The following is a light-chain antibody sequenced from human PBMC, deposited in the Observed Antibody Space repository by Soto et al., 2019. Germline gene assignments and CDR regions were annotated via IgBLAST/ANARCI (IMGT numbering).Light chain of an antibody. J-gene: IGLJ1*01. CDR2: NVY. V-gene: IGLV2-14*01. CDR1: SSDVGGYDY. Sequence: QSALTQPASVSESPGQSITISCTGTSSDVGGYDYVGWYQQHPGKAPKLMIYNVYNRPSGVSLRFSGSKSGNTASLTISGLQTEDEADYYCTSYTNRYTYVFGTGTKVTVL. CDR3: TSYTNRYTYV.